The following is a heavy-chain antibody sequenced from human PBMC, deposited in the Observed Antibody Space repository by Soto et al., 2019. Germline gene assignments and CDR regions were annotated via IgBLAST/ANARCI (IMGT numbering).Heavy chain of an antibody. D-gene: IGHD4-17*01. V-gene: IGHV3-21*01. CDR1: GFTFSSHS. J-gene: IGHJ4*02. Sequence: EVQLVESGGGLVKPGGSLRLSCAASGFTFSSHSMNWVRQAPGKGLEWVSSISSSSSYIYYADSVKGRFTISRDNAKNSLYLQMNSLRAEDTAVYYCARDGDGDFDYWGQGTLVTVSS. CDR3: ARDGDGDFDY. CDR2: ISSSSSYI.